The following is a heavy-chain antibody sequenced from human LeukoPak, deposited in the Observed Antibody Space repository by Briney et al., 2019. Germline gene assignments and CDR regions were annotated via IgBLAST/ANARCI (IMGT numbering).Heavy chain of an antibody. V-gene: IGHV3-30*04. D-gene: IGHD3-3*01. CDR3: ARDKGTIFGVITYYFHY. CDR1: GFTFSSYA. CDR2: ISYAGSNK. Sequence: PGGSLRLSCAVSGFTFSSYAMHWVRQAPGKGLEWVAVISYAGSNKYYADSVKGRFTISRDNSKNTLYLQMNSLRAEDTAVYYCARDKGTIFGVITYYFHYWGQGTLVTVSS. J-gene: IGHJ4*02.